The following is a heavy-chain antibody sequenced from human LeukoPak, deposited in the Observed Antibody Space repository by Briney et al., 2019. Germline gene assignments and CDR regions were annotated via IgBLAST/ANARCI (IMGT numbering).Heavy chain of an antibody. Sequence: SETLSLTCAVYGGSFSGYYWSWIRQPPGKGLEWIGYIYYSGSTNYNPSLKSRVTISVDTSKNQFSLKLSSVTAADTAVYYCAGAVAGFPYYYGMDVWGQGTTVTVSS. CDR2: IYYSGST. D-gene: IGHD6-19*01. CDR1: GGSFSGYY. CDR3: AGAVAGFPYYYGMDV. J-gene: IGHJ6*02. V-gene: IGHV4-59*01.